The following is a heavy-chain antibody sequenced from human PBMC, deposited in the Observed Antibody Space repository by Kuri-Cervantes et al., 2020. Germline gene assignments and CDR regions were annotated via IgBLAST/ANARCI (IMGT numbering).Heavy chain of an antibody. J-gene: IGHJ4*02. D-gene: IGHD6-19*01. V-gene: IGHV4-38-2*01. CDR2: IYYSGST. CDR3: ARGGRWGAVAVPYYFDY. Sequence: SETLSLTCAVSGYSISSGYYWGWIRQPPGKGLEWIGSIYYSGSTNYNPSLKSRVTISVDTSKNQFSLKLSSVTAADTAVYYCARGGRWGAVAVPYYFDYWGQGTLVTVSS. CDR1: GYSISSGYY.